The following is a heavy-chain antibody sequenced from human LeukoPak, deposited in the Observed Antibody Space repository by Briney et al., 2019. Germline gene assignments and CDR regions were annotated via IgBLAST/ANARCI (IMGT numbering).Heavy chain of an antibody. Sequence: PSETLSLTCTVSGGSINSYYWSWFRQPPGKGLEWIGYIYYSGNTYYNPSLKSRVTISVDTSKNQFSLKLSSVTAADTAVYYCARHTSRSTSGWYRVFDYWGQGTLVTVSS. V-gene: IGHV4-59*08. J-gene: IGHJ4*02. CDR2: IYYSGNT. CDR1: GGSINSYY. CDR3: ARHTSRSTSGWYRVFDY. D-gene: IGHD6-19*01.